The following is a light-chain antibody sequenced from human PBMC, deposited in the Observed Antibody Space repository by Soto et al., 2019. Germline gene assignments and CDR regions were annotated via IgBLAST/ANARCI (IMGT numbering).Light chain of an antibody. J-gene: IGKJ1*01. Sequence: AIQMTQSPSSLSASVGDRVTITCRARQDIRNDLAWYQQKPGKAPDLLIFAAVNQQSGVASRFSGGGSGTHFTLTISSLQPEDFATYYCLQHYNISWTVGQGTKVDSK. CDR3: LQHYNISWT. V-gene: IGKV1-6*01. CDR1: QDIRND. CDR2: AAV.